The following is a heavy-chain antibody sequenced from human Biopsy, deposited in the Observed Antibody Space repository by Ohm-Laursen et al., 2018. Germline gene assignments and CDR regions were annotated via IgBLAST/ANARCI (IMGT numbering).Heavy chain of an antibody. CDR2: ISGYNGNT. J-gene: IGHJ6*02. CDR3: ARDRHHAAGSYAGMDV. CDR1: DYTFYSYG. D-gene: IGHD3-10*01. V-gene: IGHV1-18*04. Sequence: SVKVSCKASDYTFYSYGITWVRLAPGQGPEWMGWISGYNGNTNYPQSLQGRVTLTTDASSSTAYMELRGLRSDDTAVYYCARDRHHAAGSYAGMDVWGQGTTVTVSS.